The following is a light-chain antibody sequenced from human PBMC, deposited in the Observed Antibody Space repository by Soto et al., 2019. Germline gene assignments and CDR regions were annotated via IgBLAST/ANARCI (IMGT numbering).Light chain of an antibody. CDR2: RNN. J-gene: IGLJ1*01. V-gene: IGLV1-47*01. CDR3: AGWDDSLHGLV. CDR1: NSNIGTNY. Sequence: QSVLTQPPSASGTPGQRVTISCSGGNSNIGTNYVYWYQHLPGATPKLLIYRNNHRPSGVPDRFSASKSGTSASLAINGLRSEDEANYYCAGWDDSLHGLVYGPGTQVTV.